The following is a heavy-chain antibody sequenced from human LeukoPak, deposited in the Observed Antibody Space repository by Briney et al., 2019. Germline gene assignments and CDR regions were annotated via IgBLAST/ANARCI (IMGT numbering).Heavy chain of an antibody. V-gene: IGHV4-61*01. J-gene: IGHJ5*02. Sequence: SETLSLTCTVSGGSISSSSYYWSWIRQPPGKGLEWIGYIYYSGSTNYNPSLKSRVTISVDTSKNQFSLKLSSVTAADTAVYYCARTYYDFWSGYSASWFDPWGQGTLVTVSS. CDR3: ARTYYDFWSGYSASWFDP. CDR1: GGSISSSSYY. D-gene: IGHD3-3*01. CDR2: IYYSGST.